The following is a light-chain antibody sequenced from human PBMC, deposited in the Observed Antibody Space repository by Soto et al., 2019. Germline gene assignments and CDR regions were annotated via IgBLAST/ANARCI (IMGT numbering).Light chain of an antibody. CDR1: SSDIGASDY. V-gene: IGLV2-14*03. J-gene: IGLJ2*01. Sequence: QSALTQPASVSGSPGQSITISCTGTSSDIGASDYVSWYRQHPDKAPKLIIYDVNNRPSGVSSRFSGSKSGNTASLTISGLQAEDEAEYFCSSYVIFGGGTKLTVL. CDR3: SSYVI. CDR2: DVN.